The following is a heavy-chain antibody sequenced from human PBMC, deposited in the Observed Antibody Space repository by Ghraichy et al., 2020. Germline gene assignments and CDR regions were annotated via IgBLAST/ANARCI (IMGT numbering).Heavy chain of an antibody. D-gene: IGHD6-13*01. J-gene: IGHJ3*02. CDR1: GYSFTSYW. V-gene: IGHV5-51*01. Sequence: GESLNISCKGSGYSFTSYWIGWVRQIPGKGLEWMGIIYPGDSDTRYSPSFQGQVTISADKSISTAYLQWSSLKASDTAMYYCARELAAAGDDAFDIWGQGTMVTVSS. CDR2: IYPGDSDT. CDR3: ARELAAAGDDAFDI.